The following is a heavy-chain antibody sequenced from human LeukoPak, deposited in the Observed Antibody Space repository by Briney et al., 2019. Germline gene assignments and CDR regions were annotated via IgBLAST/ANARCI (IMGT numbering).Heavy chain of an antibody. V-gene: IGHV4-39*07. Sequence: PSETLSLTCTVSGGSISSSSYYWGWIRQPPGKGLEWIGSIYYSGSTYYNPSLKSRVTMSVDTSKNQFSLKLSSVTAADTAVYYCARVGLYCSSTSCYHYYYYYMDVWGKGTTVTVSS. CDR2: IYYSGST. J-gene: IGHJ6*03. D-gene: IGHD2-2*01. CDR1: GGSISSSSYY. CDR3: ARVGLYCSSTSCYHYYYYYMDV.